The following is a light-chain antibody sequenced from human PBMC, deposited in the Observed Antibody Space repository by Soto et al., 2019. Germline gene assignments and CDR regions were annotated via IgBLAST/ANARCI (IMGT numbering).Light chain of an antibody. Sequence: QSVLTQPPSASGTPGQRVTISCSGSSSNIGSDYVYWYQQLPGTAPKLLIYTNHQRPSGVPDRFSGSKSGTSASLAISGLRSEDEADYWCAAWDARLSAWVFGGATKLTVL. CDR3: AAWDARLSAWV. CDR1: SSNIGSDY. V-gene: IGLV1-47*02. CDR2: TNH. J-gene: IGLJ3*02.